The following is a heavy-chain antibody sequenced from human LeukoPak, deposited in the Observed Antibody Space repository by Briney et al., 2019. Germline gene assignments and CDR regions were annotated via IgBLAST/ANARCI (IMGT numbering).Heavy chain of an antibody. J-gene: IGHJ4*02. Sequence: GGSLRLSCAASGFNLNNFAMSWVRQAPGKGLEWLSAMTGPADTTYYAESVKGRFTISRDYSKSMVFLQMNSLRVEDTAIYYCAKGAEIDHWGQGTLVTVSS. CDR3: AKGAEIDH. CDR2: MTGPADTT. V-gene: IGHV3-23*01. CDR1: GFNLNNFA.